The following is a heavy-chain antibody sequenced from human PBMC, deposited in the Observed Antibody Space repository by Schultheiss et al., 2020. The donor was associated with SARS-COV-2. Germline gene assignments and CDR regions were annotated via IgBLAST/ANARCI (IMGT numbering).Heavy chain of an antibody. CDR1: GFTFSSYE. D-gene: IGHD3-22*01. CDR3: ASLTTAEGYYYMDV. V-gene: IGHV3-48*03. Sequence: GGSLRLSCAASGFTFSSYEMNWVRQAPGKGLEWVSYISSSGSTIYYADSVKGRFTISRDNAKNSLYLQMNSLRAEDTAVYYCASLTTAEGYYYMDVWGKGTTVTVSS. CDR2: ISSSGSTI. J-gene: IGHJ6*03.